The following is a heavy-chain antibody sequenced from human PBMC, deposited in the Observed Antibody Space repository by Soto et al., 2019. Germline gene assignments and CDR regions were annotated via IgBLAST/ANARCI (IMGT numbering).Heavy chain of an antibody. V-gene: IGHV1-69*13. D-gene: IGHD2-15*01. Sequence: ASVKVSCKASGGTFSSYAISWVRQAPGQGLEWMGGIIPIFGTANYAQKFQGRVTITADESTSTAYMELGSLRSEDTAVYYCAAITPLYWSGGSCHRLGAFDIWAKGQWSPSPQ. CDR2: IIPIFGTA. CDR3: AAITPLYWSGGSCHRLGAFDI. J-gene: IGHJ3*02. CDR1: GGTFSSYA.